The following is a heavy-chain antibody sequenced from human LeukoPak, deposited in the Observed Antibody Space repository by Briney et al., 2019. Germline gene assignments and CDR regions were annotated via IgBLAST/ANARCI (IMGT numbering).Heavy chain of an antibody. CDR2: MNPNSGNT. J-gene: IGHJ4*02. CDR3: ARYYYGSGSYPDY. V-gene: IGHV1-8*01. Sequence: ASVKVSCKASGYTFTSYDINWVRQATGQGLEWMGWMNPNSGNTGYAQKFQGRVTMTRDTSTSTVYMELSSLRSEDTAVYYCARYYYGSGSYPDYWGQGTLVTVSS. CDR1: GYTFTSYD. D-gene: IGHD3-10*01.